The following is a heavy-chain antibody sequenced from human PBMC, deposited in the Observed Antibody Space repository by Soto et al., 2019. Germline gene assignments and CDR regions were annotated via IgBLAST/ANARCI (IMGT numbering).Heavy chain of an antibody. J-gene: IGHJ5*02. CDR2: ISYDGSKK. CDR1: GFTFSSYA. CDR3: ARDPGGLFGRKSMTFDP. Sequence: QVQLVESGGGVVQPGRSLRLSCAASGFTFSSYAMHWVRQAPGKGLEWVAVISYDGSKKYYADSVKGRFTISRDNSKNTLYLQMNSLRAEDTAVYYCARDPGGLFGRKSMTFDPWGQGTLVTVSS. V-gene: IGHV3-30-3*01. D-gene: IGHD3-10*02.